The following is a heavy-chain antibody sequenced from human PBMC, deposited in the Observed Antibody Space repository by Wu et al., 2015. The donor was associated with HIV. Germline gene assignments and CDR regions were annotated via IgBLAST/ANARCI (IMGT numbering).Heavy chain of an antibody. J-gene: IGHJ5*02. Sequence: PGASVKVSCKVSGYILSKISIHWVRQAPGKGLEWMGGFVPEDDLTIYAPKFQGRVRMAEDTSTDTAYMQMNSLKSEDTAVYYCVTNMIVNPGYNWFDPWGQGTLVTVSS. CDR1: GYILSKIS. V-gene: IGHV1-24*01. D-gene: IGHD3-16*01. CDR3: VTNMIVNPGYNWFDP. CDR2: FVPEDDLT.